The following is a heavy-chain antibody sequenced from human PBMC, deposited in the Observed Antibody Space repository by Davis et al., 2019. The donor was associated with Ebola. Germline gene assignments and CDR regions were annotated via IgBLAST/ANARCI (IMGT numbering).Heavy chain of an antibody. J-gene: IGHJ4*02. V-gene: IGHV3-11*01. D-gene: IGHD3-3*01. CDR1: GFTFSDYY. CDR3: ARHRYYDFWSGYPYYFDY. Sequence: GESLKISCAASGFTFSDYYISWIRQAPGKGLEWVSYISSSGSTIYYADSVKGQFTISRYNAKNSLYLQMNSLRVEDTAVYYCARHRYYDFWSGYPYYFDYWGQGTLVTVSS. CDR2: ISSSGSTI.